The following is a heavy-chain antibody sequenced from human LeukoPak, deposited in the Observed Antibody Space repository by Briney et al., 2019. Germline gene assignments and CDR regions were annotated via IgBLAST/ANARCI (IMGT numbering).Heavy chain of an antibody. J-gene: IGHJ4*02. CDR2: IYPGDSDT. CDR3: ARYTDHYYFDY. V-gene: IGHV5-51*01. CDR1: GYSFTSYW. D-gene: IGHD1-1*01. Sequence: GESLKISCKGSGYSFTSYWIGWVRQMPGKGVEWMGIIYPGDSDTRYSPSFQGQVTISGDKSISTAYLQWSSLNTSDTAMYYCARYTDHYYFDYWGQGTLVTVSS.